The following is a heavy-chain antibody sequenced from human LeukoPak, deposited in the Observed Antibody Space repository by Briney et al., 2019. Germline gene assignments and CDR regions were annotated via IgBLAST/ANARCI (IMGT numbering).Heavy chain of an antibody. D-gene: IGHD2-2*02. CDR3: ARRSHHAVVPAAILSYYYYMDV. Sequence: SETLSLTCTVSGGSISSYYWSWIRQPPGKGLEWIGYIYYSGSTNYNPSLKSRVTISVDTSKNQFSLKLSSVTAADTAVYYCARRSHHAVVPAAILSYYYYMDVWGKGTTDTVSS. CDR2: IYYSGST. CDR1: GGSISSYY. V-gene: IGHV4-59*08. J-gene: IGHJ6*03.